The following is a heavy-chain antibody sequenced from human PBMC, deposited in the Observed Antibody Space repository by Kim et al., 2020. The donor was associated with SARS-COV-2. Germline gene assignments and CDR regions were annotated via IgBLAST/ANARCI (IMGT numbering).Heavy chain of an antibody. V-gene: IGHV4-31*03. D-gene: IGHD3-3*01. CDR3: ASGRLTIFGMVTEFDY. Sequence: SETLSLTCTVSGGSISSGGYYWIRIRQHPGKGLEWIVYIYYSRSTYYNPSRKIRVTISVDTTKNQLSLNPITVTAAAMAVYYCASGRLTIFGMVTEFDY. J-gene: IGHJ4*01. CDR1: GGSISSGGYY. CDR2: IYYSRST.